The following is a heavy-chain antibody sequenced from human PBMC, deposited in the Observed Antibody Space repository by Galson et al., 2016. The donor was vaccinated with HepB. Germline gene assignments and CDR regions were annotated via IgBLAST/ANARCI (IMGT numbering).Heavy chain of an antibody. CDR3: AKGGYYGSGVPWGFDY. CDR2: ISGSGAIT. Sequence: SLRLSCAASGFAFTNYAMSWVRQAPGKGLEWVSSISGSGAITYNADSVKGRFTISRDNPKHTVYLQMNSLRVEDTAVYYCAKGGYYGSGVPWGFDYWGQGTLVTVSS. CDR1: GFAFTNYA. D-gene: IGHD3-10*01. V-gene: IGHV3-23*01. J-gene: IGHJ4*02.